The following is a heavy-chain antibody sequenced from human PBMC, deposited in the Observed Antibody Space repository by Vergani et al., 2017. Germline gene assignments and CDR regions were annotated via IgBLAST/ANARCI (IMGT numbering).Heavy chain of an antibody. D-gene: IGHD1-26*01. V-gene: IGHV3-23*01. Sequence: EVQLLESGGSLKQPGGSVRLSCAASGFTFSTYAMHWVRQAPGKGLEWVSALTGGGGSTYYADSFKGRFIISRDNSRDTLYLQMNSLRPEDTAPYYCVKEAESYENVFGSWGQGTLVTVSS. CDR1: GFTFSTYA. CDR3: VKEAESYENVFGS. J-gene: IGHJ4*02. CDR2: LTGGGGST.